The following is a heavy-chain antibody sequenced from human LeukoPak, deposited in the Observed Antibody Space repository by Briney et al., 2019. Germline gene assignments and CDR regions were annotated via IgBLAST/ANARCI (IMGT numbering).Heavy chain of an antibody. Sequence: GRSLSLSCPAHGFTLGSSWPHSARHAAGTRLECVSCVNSVGRSTSYADSVKGRFTISRDNAKNTLYLQMNSLRAEDTAVYYCARDGQDIVVVVAATPCGWFDPWGQGTLVTVSS. V-gene: IGHV3-74*01. J-gene: IGHJ5*02. D-gene: IGHD2-15*01. CDR2: VNSVGRST. CDR1: GFTLGSSW. CDR3: ARDGQDIVVVVAATPCGWFDP.